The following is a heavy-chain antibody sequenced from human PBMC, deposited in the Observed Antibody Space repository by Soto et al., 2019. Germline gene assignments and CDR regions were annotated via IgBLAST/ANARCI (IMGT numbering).Heavy chain of an antibody. CDR3: AITFGSGSYQGYYYYGMDV. Sequence: PGESLKISCKGSGYSFTSYWISWVRQMPGKGLEWMGRIDPSDSYTNYSPSFQGHVTISADKSISTAYLQWSSLKASDTAMYYCAITFGSGSYQGYYYYGMDVWGQGTTVTVSS. J-gene: IGHJ6*02. CDR2: IDPSDSYT. D-gene: IGHD3-10*01. V-gene: IGHV5-10-1*01. CDR1: GYSFTSYW.